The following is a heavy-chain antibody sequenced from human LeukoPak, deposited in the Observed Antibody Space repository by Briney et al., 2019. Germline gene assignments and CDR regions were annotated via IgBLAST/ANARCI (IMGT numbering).Heavy chain of an antibody. CDR1: RFTFTSSA. V-gene: IGHV1-58*01. CDR3: AAAHSGSYLPFDY. D-gene: IGHD1-26*01. Sequence: AASVKVSCKTSRFTFTSSAVRWVRQARGQRPQRIGWIVVGSGNTNYVQKFQERVTITRDMSTSTAYMELSSLRSEDTAVYYCAAAHSGSYLPFDYWGQGTLVTVSS. J-gene: IGHJ4*02. CDR2: IVVGSGNT.